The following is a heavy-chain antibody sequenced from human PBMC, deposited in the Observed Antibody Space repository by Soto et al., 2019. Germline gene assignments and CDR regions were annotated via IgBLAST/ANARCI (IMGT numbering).Heavy chain of an antibody. J-gene: IGHJ4*02. V-gene: IGHV1-69*02. CDR1: GDTFNFYT. Sequence: QVQLVQSGAEVKKPGSSVRVSCTASGDTFNFYTISWVRQVPGQGPEWMGRIIPMLGMSNYAQKFQGRGTIMADYSTSTVYMNLSGLISEDSTVYYCATNYGSGSTHFDYWGQGALFSVSS. CDR2: IIPMLGMS. CDR3: ATNYGSGSTHFDY. D-gene: IGHD3-10*01.